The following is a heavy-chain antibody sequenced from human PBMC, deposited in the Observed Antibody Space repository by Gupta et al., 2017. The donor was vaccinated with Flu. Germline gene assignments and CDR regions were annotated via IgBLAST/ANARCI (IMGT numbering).Heavy chain of an antibody. CDR3: ATGTTVVTRDAFDI. Sequence: DYYMHWVQQAPGKGLEWMGLVDPEDGETIYAEKVQGRVTITADTSTDTAYMELSSLRSEDTAVYYCATGTTVVTRDAFDIWGQGTMVTVSS. CDR1: DYY. V-gene: IGHV1-69-2*01. J-gene: IGHJ3*02. CDR2: VDPEDGET. D-gene: IGHD4-17*01.